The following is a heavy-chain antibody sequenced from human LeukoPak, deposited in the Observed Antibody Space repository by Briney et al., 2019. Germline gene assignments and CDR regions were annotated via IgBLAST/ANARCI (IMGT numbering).Heavy chain of an antibody. V-gene: IGHV3-9*03. CDR2: ISWNSGSI. J-gene: IGHJ4*02. D-gene: IGHD5-18*01. CDR1: GFTFDDYA. Sequence: QPGRSLRLSCAASGFTFDDYAMHWVRQAPGKGLEWVAGISWNSGSIGYADSVKGRFTISRDNAKNSLYLQMNSLRAEDMALYYCAKAKSVGYSYGFDYWGQGTLVSVSS. CDR3: AKAKSVGYSYGFDY.